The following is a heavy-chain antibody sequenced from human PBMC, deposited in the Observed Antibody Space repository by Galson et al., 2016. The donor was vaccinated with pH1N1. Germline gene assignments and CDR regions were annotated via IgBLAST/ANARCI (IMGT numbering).Heavy chain of an antibody. CDR3: ARMGVAPGVRYYCGMDV. J-gene: IGHJ6*02. V-gene: IGHV2-70*04. D-gene: IGHD3-10*01. CDR2: IDWDDEK. CDR1: GFSLSTFGVR. Sequence: PALVKPTQTLKLTCTFSGFSLSTFGVRVSWIRQSPGKALEWLARIDWDDEKFYSPSLKTRLTISKDTSKDQVVLTMTNMDPVDTGTYYCARMGVAPGVRYYCGMDVWGQGTTVTVSS.